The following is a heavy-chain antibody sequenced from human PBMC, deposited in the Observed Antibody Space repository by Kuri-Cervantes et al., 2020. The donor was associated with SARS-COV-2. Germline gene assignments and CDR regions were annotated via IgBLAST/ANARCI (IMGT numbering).Heavy chain of an antibody. CDR3: ARDSSGWLFDF. V-gene: IGHV3-21*06. CDR2: ISSSSNFI. Sequence: GGSLRLSCAASGFTFSTFRLNWVRQAPGEGLEWVSSISSSSNFIYYADSVKGRFTISRDNAKNLLFLRMNNLRAEDTAVYYCARDSSGWLFDFWGQGTLVTVSS. J-gene: IGHJ4*02. CDR1: GFTFSTFR. D-gene: IGHD6-19*01.